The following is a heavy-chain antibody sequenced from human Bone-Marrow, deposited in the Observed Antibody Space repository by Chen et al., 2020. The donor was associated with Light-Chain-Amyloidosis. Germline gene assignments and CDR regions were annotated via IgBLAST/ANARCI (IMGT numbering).Heavy chain of an antibody. J-gene: IGHJ5*02. Sequence: QLQLQESGPGLVKPSETLSLTCTVSGGSIRSSSYYWGWIRQPPGKVLEWIGSIFYSGSTHYNPSLKSRVTISVDTSKNQFSLKLTSVTAADTAVYYCAIVALISVAAAGSWFDPWGQGTLVTVSS. CDR1: GGSIRSSSYY. D-gene: IGHD6-13*01. CDR3: AIVALISVAAAGSWFDP. CDR2: IFYSGST. V-gene: IGHV4-39*07.